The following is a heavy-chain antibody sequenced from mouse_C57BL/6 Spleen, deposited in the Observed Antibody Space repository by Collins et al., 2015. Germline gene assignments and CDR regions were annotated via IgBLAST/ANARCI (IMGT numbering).Heavy chain of an antibody. V-gene: IGHV1-80*01. CDR2: IYPGDGDT. J-gene: IGHJ4*01. CDR3: ARLRDYGPYAMDY. D-gene: IGHD2-4*01. Sequence: QVQLQQSGAELVRPGSSVKISCKASGYAFSSYWMNWVKQRPGQGLEWIGQIYPGDGDTNYNGKFKGKATLTADKSSSTAYMQLSSLTSEDSAVYFCARLRDYGPYAMDYWGQGTSVTVSS. CDR1: GYAFSSYW.